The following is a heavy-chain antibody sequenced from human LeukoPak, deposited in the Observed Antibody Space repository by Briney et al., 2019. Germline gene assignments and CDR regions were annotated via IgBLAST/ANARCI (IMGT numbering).Heavy chain of an antibody. Sequence: SVKVSCKASGGTFSSYAISWVRQAPGQGLEWMGGIIPIFGTANYAQKFQGRVTITADESTSTAYMELSSLRSEDTAVYYCATGLAADHNDAFDIWGQGTMVTVPS. CDR1: GGTFSSYA. CDR2: IIPIFGTA. CDR3: ATGLAADHNDAFDI. J-gene: IGHJ3*02. V-gene: IGHV1-69*13.